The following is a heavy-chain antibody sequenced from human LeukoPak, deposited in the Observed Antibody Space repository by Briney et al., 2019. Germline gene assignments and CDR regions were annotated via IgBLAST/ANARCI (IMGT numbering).Heavy chain of an antibody. D-gene: IGHD2-2*01. CDR1: GFTVSSNY. CDR3: ARHCSSTSCYPL. Sequence: PGGSLRLSCAASGFTVSSNYMSWVRQAPGKGLEWVSVIYSGGSTYYADSVKGRFTISRDNSKNTLYLRMNSLRAEDTAVYYCARHCSSTSCYPLGGQGTLVTVSS. CDR2: IYSGGST. J-gene: IGHJ4*02. V-gene: IGHV3-66*02.